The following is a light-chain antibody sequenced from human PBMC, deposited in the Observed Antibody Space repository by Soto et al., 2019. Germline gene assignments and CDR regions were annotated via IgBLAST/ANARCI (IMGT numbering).Light chain of an antibody. V-gene: IGLV1-44*01. J-gene: IGLJ2*01. Sequence: QSVLTQPPSASGTPGQRVAISCSGGSSDIGSNTVNWYLHLPGAAPKLLIYLDNQRPSGVPDRFSGSKSGTSASLTISGLQSEDEADYFCSAWDDSIYGPVFGGGAKLTVL. CDR2: LDN. CDR3: SAWDDSIYGPV. CDR1: SSDIGSNT.